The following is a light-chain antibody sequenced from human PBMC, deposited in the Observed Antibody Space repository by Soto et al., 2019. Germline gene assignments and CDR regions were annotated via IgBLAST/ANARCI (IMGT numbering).Light chain of an antibody. CDR1: QTISTW. V-gene: IGKV1-5*03. J-gene: IGKJ1*01. CDR3: QQYDAGSWT. CDR2: KAS. Sequence: DIQMTQSASILSASVGDRVTISCRASQTISTWLAWFQQKPGKAPNLLIYKASSLQSGVPSRLSGSGSGTEFTLTISSLQPDDFATYYCQQYDAGSWTFGQGTKVEI.